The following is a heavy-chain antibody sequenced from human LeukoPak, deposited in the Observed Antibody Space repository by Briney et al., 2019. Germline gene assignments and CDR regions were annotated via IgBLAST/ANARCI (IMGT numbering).Heavy chain of an antibody. D-gene: IGHD3-16*02. J-gene: IGHJ4*02. CDR1: RYNFTSHG. Sequence: GASVKVSCKASRYNFTSHGISWVRQAPGQGLEWMGWIRGYNDYTNYAQKLQGRVTMTTDTSTSIAYMELRSLRSDDTAVYYCARESVWGIHRYPDYYFDYWGQGTLVTVSS. V-gene: IGHV1-18*01. CDR3: ARESVWGIHRYPDYYFDY. CDR2: IRGYNDYT.